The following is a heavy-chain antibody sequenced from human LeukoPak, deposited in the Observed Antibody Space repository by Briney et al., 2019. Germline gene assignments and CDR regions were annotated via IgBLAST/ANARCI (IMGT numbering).Heavy chain of an antibody. CDR3: ARGWELNDAFDI. V-gene: IGHV3-30-3*01. Sequence: GGSLRLSCAASGFTFSSYAMHWVRQAPGKGLEWVAVISYDGSNKYYADSVKGRFTISRDNSKNTLYLQMNSLRAEDTAVYYCARGWELNDAFDIWGQGTMVTVSS. CDR2: ISYDGSNK. D-gene: IGHD1-26*01. CDR1: GFTFSSYA. J-gene: IGHJ3*02.